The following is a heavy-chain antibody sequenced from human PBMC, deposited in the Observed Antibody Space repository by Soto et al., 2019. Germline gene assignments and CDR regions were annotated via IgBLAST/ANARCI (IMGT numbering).Heavy chain of an antibody. V-gene: IGHV3-7*04. CDR3: ARALGSGWYNYLDY. J-gene: IGHJ4*02. Sequence: GGSLRLSCAASGFTFSSYWMNWVRQAPGKGLEWVANIKQDGSGSYYVDSVKGRFTISRDNAKNSLYLQMNSLRVEDTAVYYCARALGSGWYNYLDYWGQGTVVTVSS. D-gene: IGHD6-19*01. CDR2: IKQDGSGS. CDR1: GFTFSSYW.